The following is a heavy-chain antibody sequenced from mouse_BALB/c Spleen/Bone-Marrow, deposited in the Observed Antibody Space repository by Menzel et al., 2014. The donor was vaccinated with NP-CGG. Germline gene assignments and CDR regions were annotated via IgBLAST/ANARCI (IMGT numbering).Heavy chain of an antibody. CDR2: IWGGGST. CDR3: ARIYFDFDGFAY. V-gene: IGHV2-6-5*01. Sequence: VQVVESGPGLVAPSQSLSITCTVSGFSLTDCGVSWIRQPPGKGLEWLGVIWGGGSTYYNSALKSRLSISKDNSKSQVFLKMNSPQTDDTAMYYCARIYFDFDGFAYWGQGTLVTVSA. D-gene: IGHD2-4*01. J-gene: IGHJ3*01. CDR1: GFSLTDCG.